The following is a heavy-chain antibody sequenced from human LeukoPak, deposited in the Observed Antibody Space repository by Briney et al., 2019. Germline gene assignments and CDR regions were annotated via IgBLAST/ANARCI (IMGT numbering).Heavy chain of an antibody. Sequence: SETLSLTCAVSGGSLSGYYWTWIRQPPGKGLEWIGEINHSGSTDYNPSLKSRVTISKDTSKNEFSLKLSSVTAADTAVYYCARDSPPAYCSGGSCYFDYWGQGTLVTVSS. CDR3: ARDSPPAYCSGGSCYFDY. CDR2: INHSGST. J-gene: IGHJ4*02. V-gene: IGHV4-34*01. D-gene: IGHD2-15*01. CDR1: GGSLSGYY.